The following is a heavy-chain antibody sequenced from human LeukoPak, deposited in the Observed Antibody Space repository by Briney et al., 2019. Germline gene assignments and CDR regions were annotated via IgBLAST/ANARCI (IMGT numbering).Heavy chain of an antibody. CDR1: GGSISSSSYY. Sequence: SETLSLTCTVSGGSISSSSYYWGWIRQPPGKGLEWIGSLDYSGTAYYNPSLKSRVTISVDTSKNQFSLKLSSVTAADTAVYYCARSRIVLADSLDPWGQGTLVTVSS. CDR2: LDYSGTA. CDR3: ARSRIVLADSLDP. V-gene: IGHV4-39*07. D-gene: IGHD6-19*01. J-gene: IGHJ5*02.